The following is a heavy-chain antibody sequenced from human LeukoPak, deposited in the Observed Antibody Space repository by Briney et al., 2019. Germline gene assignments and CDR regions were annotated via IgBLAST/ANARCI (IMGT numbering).Heavy chain of an antibody. V-gene: IGHV1-2*02. CDR3: ARASADGELELPYYYGMDV. CDR2: INPNSGGT. CDR1: GYTFTGYY. J-gene: IGHJ6*02. Sequence: GASVKVSCKASGYTFTGYYMHWVRQAPGQGLEWMGWINPNSGGTNYAQKFQGRVTMTRDTSISTAYMELSRLRSDDTAVYYCARASADGELELPYYYGMDVWGQGTTVTVSS. D-gene: IGHD1-7*01.